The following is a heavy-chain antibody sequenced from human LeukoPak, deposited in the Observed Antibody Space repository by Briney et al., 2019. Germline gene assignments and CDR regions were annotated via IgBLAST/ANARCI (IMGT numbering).Heavy chain of an antibody. V-gene: IGHV4-59*01. CDR1: GGSISSYY. D-gene: IGHD3-22*01. J-gene: IGHJ4*02. CDR2: IYYSGST. CDR3: ARYRRRGYYYDSSGSFFDY. Sequence: SETLSLTCTVSGGSISSYYWSWIRQPPGKGLEWMGYIYYSGSTNYNPSLKSRVTISVGTSKNQFSLKLSSVTAADTAVYYCARYRRRGYYYDSSGSFFDYWGQGTLVTVSS.